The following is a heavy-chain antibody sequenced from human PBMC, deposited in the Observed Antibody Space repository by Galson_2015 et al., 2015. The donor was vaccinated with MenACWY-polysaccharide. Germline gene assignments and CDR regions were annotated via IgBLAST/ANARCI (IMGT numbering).Heavy chain of an antibody. V-gene: IGHV5-51*01. CDR1: GYSYTGYW. CDR3: VRHLYADF. Sequence: QSGAEVKKPGESLQISCKGSGYSYTGYWIGWVRQMPGKGMEWMGMIYPSDSDTRYSPSFQGQVTISADKSISTAYLQWSSLRASDTAIYYCVRHLYADFWGQGTLVTVSS. D-gene: IGHD2-2*02. J-gene: IGHJ4*02. CDR2: IYPSDSDT.